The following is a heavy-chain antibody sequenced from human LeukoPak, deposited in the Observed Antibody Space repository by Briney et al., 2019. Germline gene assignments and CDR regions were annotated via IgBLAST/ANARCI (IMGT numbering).Heavy chain of an antibody. CDR2: ITGSGGRT. CDR1: GFTFSSYA. D-gene: IGHD6-19*01. J-gene: IGHJ4*02. CDR3: ARGAYSSGWAYFDH. Sequence: GGSLRLSCAASGFTFSSYAMSWVRQAPVKGLEWVSAITGSGGRTFYADSVKGRFTISRDNSNNTPYLHMDSLRAEDTAVYYCARGAYSSGWAYFDHWGQGTLVTVSS. V-gene: IGHV3-23*01.